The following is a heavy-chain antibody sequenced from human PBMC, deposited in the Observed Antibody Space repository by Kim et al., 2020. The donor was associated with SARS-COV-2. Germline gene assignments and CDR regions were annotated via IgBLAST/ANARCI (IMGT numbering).Heavy chain of an antibody. CDR3: ARGPNYSPFEY. J-gene: IGHJ4*02. Sequence: GGSRRLSCTASGFTFSSYEMNWVRQAPGKGLEWVSYIIGRGKTIYNADSARGRVTIPRDNDKNSLFLQMNSLKAEDTAVYYCARGPNYSPFEYWGQGTLVTVSS. V-gene: IGHV3-48*03. CDR2: IIGRGKTI. CDR1: GFTFSSYE. D-gene: IGHD4-4*01.